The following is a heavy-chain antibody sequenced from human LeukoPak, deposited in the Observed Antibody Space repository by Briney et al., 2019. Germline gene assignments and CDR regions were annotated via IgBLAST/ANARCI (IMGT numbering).Heavy chain of an antibody. CDR1: VYTFTSYG. D-gene: IGHD4-17*01. J-gene: IGHJ5*02. Sequence: GASVKVFCKASVYTFTSYGISWVRQAPGQGLEWMGWISAYNGNTNYAQKLQGRVTMTTDTSTSTAYMELRSLRSDDTAVYYCARDLLVTTVTPRINWFDPWGQGTLVTVSS. V-gene: IGHV1-18*01. CDR2: ISAYNGNT. CDR3: ARDLLVTTVTPRINWFDP.